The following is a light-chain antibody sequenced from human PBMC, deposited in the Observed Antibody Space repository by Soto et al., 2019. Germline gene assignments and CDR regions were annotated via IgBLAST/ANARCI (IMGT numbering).Light chain of an antibody. J-gene: IGKJ1*01. CDR1: QTISSW. V-gene: IGKV1-5*03. Sequence: DIQMSQSPSTLSGSVGNIVTITCRASQTISSWLAWYQQKPGKDNKLLIYKAYTLKSGVTSRFSGSGSGAVFTLTISSLQPGDCATYFCQHSNSYSEEFGQGTKMDIK. CDR3: QHSNSYSEE. CDR2: KAY.